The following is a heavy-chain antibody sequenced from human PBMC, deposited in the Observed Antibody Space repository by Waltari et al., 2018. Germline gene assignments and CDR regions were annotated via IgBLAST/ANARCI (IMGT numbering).Heavy chain of an antibody. CDR2: MYSGRTA. Sequence: QVQLQESGPGLVKPSETLSLACTVSGDPVGSSSWSWIRQPPGKGLEWIGYMYSGRTAKYNPSLKSRVTISVDTSKNQFSLKLTSVTAADTAMYYCARIGADFWTTYYDYWGQGTLVTVSS. CDR1: GDPVGSSS. D-gene: IGHD3-3*01. J-gene: IGHJ4*02. CDR3: ARIGADFWTTYYDY. V-gene: IGHV4-59*02.